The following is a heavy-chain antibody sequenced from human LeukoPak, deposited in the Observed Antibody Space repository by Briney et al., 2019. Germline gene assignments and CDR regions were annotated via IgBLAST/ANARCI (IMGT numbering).Heavy chain of an antibody. CDR2: ISAYNGNT. CDR3: ARDHTPVVVAATLDSWFDP. CDR1: GYTFTSYG. J-gene: IGHJ5*02. V-gene: IGHV1-18*01. Sequence: ASVKVSCKASGYTFTSYGISWVRQAPGQGLEWMGWISAYNGNTDYAQKLQGRVTITTDTSTSTAYMELRSLRSDDTAVYYCARDHTPVVVAATLDSWFDPWGQGTLVTVSS. D-gene: IGHD2-15*01.